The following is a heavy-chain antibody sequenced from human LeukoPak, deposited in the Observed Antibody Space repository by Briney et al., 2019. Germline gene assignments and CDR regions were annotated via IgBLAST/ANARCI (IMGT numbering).Heavy chain of an antibody. J-gene: IGHJ4*02. CDR2: ISSSSSYI. Sequence: GGSLRLSCAASGFTFSSYSMNWVRQAPGKGLEWVSSISSSSSYIYYADSVKGRFTISRDNAKNSLYLQMNSLRAEDKAVYYCARDRYSSGWMTFDYWGQGTLVTVSS. D-gene: IGHD6-19*01. CDR3: ARDRYSSGWMTFDY. CDR1: GFTFSSYS. V-gene: IGHV3-21*01.